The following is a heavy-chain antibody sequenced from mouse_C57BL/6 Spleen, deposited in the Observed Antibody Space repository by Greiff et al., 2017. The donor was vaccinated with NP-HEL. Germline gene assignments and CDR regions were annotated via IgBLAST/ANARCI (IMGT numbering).Heavy chain of an antibody. J-gene: IGHJ4*01. Sequence: QVQLQQPGAELVKPGASVKMSCKASGYTFTSYWITWVKQRPGQGLEWIGDIYPGSGSTNYNEKFKSKATLTVDTSSSTAYMQLSSLTSEDSAVYYCARWVANWDAMDYWGQGTSVTVSS. CDR2: IYPGSGST. D-gene: IGHD4-1*01. CDR1: GYTFTSYW. CDR3: ARWVANWDAMDY. V-gene: IGHV1-55*01.